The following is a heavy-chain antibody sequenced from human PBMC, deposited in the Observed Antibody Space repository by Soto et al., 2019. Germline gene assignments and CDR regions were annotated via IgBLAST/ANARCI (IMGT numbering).Heavy chain of an antibody. CDR3: AIEINWLDP. Sequence: SGGSISSGGYSWSWIRQPPGKGLEWIGYIYHSGSTYYNPSLKSRVTISVDRSKNQFSLKLSSVTAADTAVYYCAIEINWLDPSGQGTLGTV. CDR2: IYHSGST. J-gene: IGHJ5*02. CDR1: GGSISSGGYS. V-gene: IGHV4-30-2*01.